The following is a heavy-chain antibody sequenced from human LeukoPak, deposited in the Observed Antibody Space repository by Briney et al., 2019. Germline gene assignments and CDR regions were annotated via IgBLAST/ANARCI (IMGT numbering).Heavy chain of an antibody. CDR1: GGSFSRYY. CDR3: ARGATISETGYFDF. V-gene: IGHV4-34*01. CDR2: IDHRGDT. J-gene: IGHJ4*03. Sequence: SETLSLTCAVYGGSFSRYYWSWIRQSPGKGLKWIAEIDHRGDTNYNPSVKSRVTISVDTSKNQFSLKVRSVSAADTAVYYCARGATISETGYFDFWGQGTPVTVSS. D-gene: IGHD5-24*01.